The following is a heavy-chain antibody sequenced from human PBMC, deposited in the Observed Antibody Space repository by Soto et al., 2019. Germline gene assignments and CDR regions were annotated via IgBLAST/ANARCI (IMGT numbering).Heavy chain of an antibody. D-gene: IGHD4-17*01. CDR2: IGASGSDI. V-gene: IGHV3-48*02. CDR3: ARAAPYGYDY. CDR1: RFTFRTFG. Sequence: GGSLRLSCAASRFTFRTFGMNWVRQAPGRGMEWLSYIGASGSDIYYADAVKGRFTISRDNAKNSLYLQMNSLTDEDTAVYFCARAAPYGYDYWGQGTLVTVSS. J-gene: IGHJ4*02.